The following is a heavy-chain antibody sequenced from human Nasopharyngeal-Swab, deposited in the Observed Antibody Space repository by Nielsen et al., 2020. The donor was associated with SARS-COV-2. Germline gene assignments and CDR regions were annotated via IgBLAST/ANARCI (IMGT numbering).Heavy chain of an antibody. D-gene: IGHD3-10*01. CDR1: GFTFDDYA. V-gene: IGHV3-43*02. CDR3: AKEGAYGKGFGELFLDY. Sequence: GESLKISCAASGFTFDDYAMHWVRQAPGKGLEWVSLISGDGGSTYYADSVKGRFTISRDNSKNSLYLQMNSLRAEDMALYYCAKEGAYGKGFGELFLDYWGQGTLVTVSS. J-gene: IGHJ4*02. CDR2: ISGDGGST.